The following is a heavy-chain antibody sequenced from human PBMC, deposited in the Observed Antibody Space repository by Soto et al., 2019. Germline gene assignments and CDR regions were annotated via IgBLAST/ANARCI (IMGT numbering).Heavy chain of an antibody. V-gene: IGHV4-61*01. CDR3: ACGATTARYYYYGMDV. J-gene: IGHJ6*02. Sequence: SETLSLTCTVSGGSVSSGSYYWSWIRQPPGKGLEWIGYIYYSGSTNYNPSLKSRVTISVDTSKNQFSLKLSSVTAADTAVYYCACGATTARYYYYGMDVWGQGTTVTVSS. CDR1: GGSVSSGSYY. CDR2: IYYSGST. D-gene: IGHD1-26*01.